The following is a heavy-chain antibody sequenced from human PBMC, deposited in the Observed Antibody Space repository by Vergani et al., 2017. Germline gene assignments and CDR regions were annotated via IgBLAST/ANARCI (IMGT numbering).Heavy chain of an antibody. CDR3: AKEGVEKDAFDI. J-gene: IGHJ3*02. CDR2: ISWNSGSI. V-gene: IGHV3-9*01. Sequence: EVQLVESGGGLVHPARSLRLSCAASGFTFDDYAMHWVRQAPGKGLEWVSGISWNSGSIGYADSVKGRFTISRDNAKNSLYLQMNSLRAEDTALYYCAKEGVEKDAFDIWGQGTMVTVSS. CDR1: GFTFDDYA. D-gene: IGHD3-3*01.